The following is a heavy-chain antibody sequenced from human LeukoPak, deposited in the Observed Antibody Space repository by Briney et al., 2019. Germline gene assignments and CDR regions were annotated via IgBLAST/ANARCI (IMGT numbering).Heavy chain of an antibody. J-gene: IGHJ6*02. Sequence: PGGSLRLSCAASGFTFTSYDMHWARQATGKGLEWVSAIETVGNTYYSGSVEGRFTISRDDVKNSLYLHMNSLRDGDTAVYYCIRIRTREHQYGMDVWGQGTTVTVSS. V-gene: IGHV3-13*01. CDR1: GFTFTSYD. CDR2: IETVGNT. D-gene: IGHD1-26*01. CDR3: IRIRTREHQYGMDV.